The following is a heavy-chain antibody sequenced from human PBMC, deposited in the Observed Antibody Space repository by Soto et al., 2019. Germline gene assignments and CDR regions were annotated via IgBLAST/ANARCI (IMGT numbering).Heavy chain of an antibody. CDR2: ISGGGSNT. Sequence: EVQLLESGGGLVQRGGSLRLFCAASGFPFSSYVMSWVRQAPGKGLEWVSGISGGGSNTFYADSVKGRFTISRDNSKNTLLLQMNSLGAEDTAVYYCAKDSNKYSSSLRGRYFDYWGQGIGVTVSS. CDR1: GFPFSSYV. J-gene: IGHJ4*02. V-gene: IGHV3-23*01. D-gene: IGHD4-4*01. CDR3: AKDSNKYSSSLRGRYFDY.